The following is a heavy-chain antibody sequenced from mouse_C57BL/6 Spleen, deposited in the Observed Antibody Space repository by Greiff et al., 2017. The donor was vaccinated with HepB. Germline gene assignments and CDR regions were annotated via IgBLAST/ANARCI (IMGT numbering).Heavy chain of an antibody. V-gene: IGHV1-80*01. D-gene: IGHD1-2*01. CDR2: IYPGDGDT. Sequence: VQLQQSGAELVKPGASVKISCKASGYAFSSYWMNWVKQRPGKGLEWIGQIYPGDGDTNYNGKFKGKATLTADKSSSTAYMQRSSLTSEDSAVYFCARDATASTLTGFAYWGQRTLVTVSA. J-gene: IGHJ3*01. CDR3: ARDATASTLTGFAY. CDR1: GYAFSSYW.